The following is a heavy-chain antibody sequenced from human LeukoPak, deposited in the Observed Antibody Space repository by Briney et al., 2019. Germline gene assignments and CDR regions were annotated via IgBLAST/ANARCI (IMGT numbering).Heavy chain of an antibody. V-gene: IGHV4-34*01. CDR2: IDNRGST. D-gene: IGHD3-10*01. CDR3: ARDSDSGFQ. CDR1: GGSFNFYF. J-gene: IGHJ1*01. Sequence: PSETLSLTCTVSGGSFNFYFWHWIRQPPGKGLEWIGEIDNRGSTSYTPSLRGRVIVSVDTSRNDVSLKLTSVTAADTAVYYCARDSDSGFQWGQGTPVTVSS.